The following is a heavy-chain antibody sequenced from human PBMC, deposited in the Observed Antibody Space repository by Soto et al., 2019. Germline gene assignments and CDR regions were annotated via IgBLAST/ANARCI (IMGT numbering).Heavy chain of an antibody. CDR2: INPSGGST. V-gene: IGHV1-46*03. D-gene: IGHD2-15*01. CDR3: ARVMKYCSGGSCYRPFDY. J-gene: IGHJ4*02. Sequence: GASVKVSCKASGYTFTNYAIHWVRQAPGQRLEWMGWINPSGGSTSYAQKFQGRVTMTRDTSTSTVYMELSSLRSEDTAVYYCARVMKYCSGGSCYRPFDYWGQGTLVTVS. CDR1: GYTFTNYA.